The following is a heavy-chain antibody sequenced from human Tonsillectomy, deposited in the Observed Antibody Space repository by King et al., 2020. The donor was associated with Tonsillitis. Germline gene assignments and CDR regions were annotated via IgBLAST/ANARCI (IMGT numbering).Heavy chain of an antibody. J-gene: IGHJ4*02. Sequence: SGEGLVQPGGSLRLSCAASGFTFSSYAMSWVRQAPGKGLEWVSAISGRGGSTYYADSVKGRFTISRDNSKNTLYLQMNSLRAEDTAVYYCAKHVQDSWSVYDYWGQGTLVTVSS. D-gene: IGHD6-13*01. CDR1: GFTFSSYA. V-gene: IGHV3-23*01. CDR2: ISGRGGST. CDR3: AKHVQDSWSVYDY.